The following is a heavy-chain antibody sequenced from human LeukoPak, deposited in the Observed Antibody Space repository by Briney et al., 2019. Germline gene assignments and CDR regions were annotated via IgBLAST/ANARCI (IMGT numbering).Heavy chain of an antibody. J-gene: IGHJ3*02. CDR2: INHSGST. CDR3: ARPLPHYYARGGGAFDI. CDR1: GGSFSGYY. V-gene: IGHV4-34*01. Sequence: PSETLSLTCAVYGGSFSGYYWSWIRQPPGKGLEWIGEINHSGSTNYNPSLKSRVTISVDTSKNQFSLKLSSVTAADTAVYYCARPLPHYYARGGGAFDIWGQGTMVTVSS. D-gene: IGHD3-10*01.